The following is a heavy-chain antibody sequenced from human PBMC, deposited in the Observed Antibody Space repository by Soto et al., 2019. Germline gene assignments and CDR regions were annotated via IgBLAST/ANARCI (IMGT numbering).Heavy chain of an antibody. CDR1: VFTFISYA. V-gene: IGHV3-23*01. CDR3: AKSGYGDYYYYGMDV. D-gene: IGHD4-17*01. CDR2: ISGSGGST. Sequence: GWSLRLSCASSVFTFISYAMSWVRQAPGKGLEWVSAISGSGGSTYYADSVKGRFTISRDNSKNTLYLQMNSLRAEDTAVYYCAKSGYGDYYYYGMDVWGQGTLVTVSS. J-gene: IGHJ6*02.